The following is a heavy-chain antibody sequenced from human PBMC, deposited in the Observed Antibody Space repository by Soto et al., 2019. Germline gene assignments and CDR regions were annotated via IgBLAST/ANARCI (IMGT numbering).Heavy chain of an antibody. CDR2: IIPIFGTA. J-gene: IGHJ4*02. CDR3: ARSPGGAGYCGGDCYRGVFDY. D-gene: IGHD2-21*02. CDR1: GGTFSSYA. V-gene: IGHV1-69*13. Sequence: RASVKVSCKASGGTFSSYAISWVRQARGQGLEWMGGIIPIFGTANYAQKFQGRVTITADESTSTAYMELSSLRSEDTAVYYCARSPGGAGYCGGDCYRGVFDYWGQGTLVTVSS.